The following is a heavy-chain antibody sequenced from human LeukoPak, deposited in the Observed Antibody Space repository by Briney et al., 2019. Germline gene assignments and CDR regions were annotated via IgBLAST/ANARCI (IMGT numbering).Heavy chain of an antibody. CDR2: IYTSGST. CDR3: ARLNRQWLVPTPIGRPTNWFDP. J-gene: IGHJ5*02. Sequence: SETLSLTCTVSGGSISSGSYYWSWIRQPAGKGLEWIGRIYTSGSTNYNPSLKSRVTISVDTSKNQFSLKLSSVTAADTAVYYCARLNRQWLVPTPIGRPTNWFDPWGQGTLVTVSS. D-gene: IGHD6-19*01. CDR1: GGSISSGSYY. V-gene: IGHV4-61*02.